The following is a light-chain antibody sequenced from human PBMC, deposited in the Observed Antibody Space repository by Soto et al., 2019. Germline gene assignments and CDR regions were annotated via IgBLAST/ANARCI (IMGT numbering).Light chain of an antibody. CDR1: SSNIGSNT. CDR2: SDN. V-gene: IGLV1-44*01. CDR3: ATWDDNLSGCV. Sequence: QSVLTQPPSASGTPGQRVTISCSGSSSNIGSNTVNWYQQLPGTAPKLLISSDNLRPSGVPDRFSGSKSGTTASLAISWLQSEDEADYYSATWDDNLSGCVFGGGTKLTVL. J-gene: IGLJ3*02.